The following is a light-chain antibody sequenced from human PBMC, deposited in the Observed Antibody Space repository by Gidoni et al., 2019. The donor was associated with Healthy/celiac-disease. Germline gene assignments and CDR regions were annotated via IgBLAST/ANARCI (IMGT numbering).Light chain of an antibody. CDR3: QQRSI. Sequence: EIVLTQSPATLSLSPGESATLSCRASQSVSSYLAWYQQKPGQAPRLLIDDASNRATGIPARFSGSGSGTDFTLTISSLEPEDFAVYYCQQRSIFGPGTKVDIK. J-gene: IGKJ3*01. CDR2: DAS. V-gene: IGKV3-11*01. CDR1: QSVSSY.